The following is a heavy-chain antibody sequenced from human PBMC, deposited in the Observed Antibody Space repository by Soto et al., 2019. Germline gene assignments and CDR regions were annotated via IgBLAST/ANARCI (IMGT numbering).Heavy chain of an antibody. Sequence: EVQLVESVGGLMQPGESLRVSCAASGFAVSNNYMSWVRQAPGKGLEWVSVLYTTGSTYYADSVKGRFTISRDNSRNTLYLQMNTLRAEDTAMYFCARDPGGTAAVGDGFDSWGHGTLVTVSS. D-gene: IGHD6-13*01. CDR3: ARDPGGTAAVGDGFDS. V-gene: IGHV3-53*01. J-gene: IGHJ4*01. CDR2: LYTTGST. CDR1: GFAVSNNY.